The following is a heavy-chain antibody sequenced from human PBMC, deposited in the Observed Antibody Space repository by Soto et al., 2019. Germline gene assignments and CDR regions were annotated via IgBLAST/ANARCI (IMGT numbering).Heavy chain of an antibody. CDR1: GGTFSSYA. Sequence: QVQLVQSGAEVKKPGSSVKVSCKASGGTFSSYAISWVRQAPGQGLEWMGGIIPSFGTANYAQKFQGRVTITADKSTGTTYMELSSRRSEDTAVYYGAGRLCSGGSCYSYYYYGMDVWGQGTTVTVSS. CDR3: AGRLCSGGSCYSYYYYGMDV. D-gene: IGHD2-15*01. V-gene: IGHV1-69*06. CDR2: IIPSFGTA. J-gene: IGHJ6*02.